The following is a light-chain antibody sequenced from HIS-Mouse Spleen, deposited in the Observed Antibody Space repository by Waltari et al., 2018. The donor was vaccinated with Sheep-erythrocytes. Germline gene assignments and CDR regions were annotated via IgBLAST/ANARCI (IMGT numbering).Light chain of an antibody. Sequence: QSALTQPPSVSGSPGQSVTISCTGTSSDVGAYNYASWYQQHPGKAPKLMIYDVSKRPSGVPDRFSGSKSGNTASLTISGLQAEDEADYYCCSYAGSYNHVFATGTKVTVL. CDR1: SSDVGAYNY. CDR2: DVS. CDR3: CSYAGSYNHV. V-gene: IGLV2-11*01. J-gene: IGLJ1*01.